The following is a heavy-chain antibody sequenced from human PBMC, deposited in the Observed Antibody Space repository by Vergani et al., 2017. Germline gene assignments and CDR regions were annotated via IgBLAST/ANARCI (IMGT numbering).Heavy chain of an antibody. J-gene: IGHJ4*02. CDR2: IDWDDDK. CDR1: GFSLNTRGVS. D-gene: IGHD3-22*01. CDR3: ARNGYYDSSGYYYLGDYFDY. Sequence: QITLKESGPTLVKPTQTLTLTCTFSGFSLNTRGVSVAWIRQPPGKALEWLARIDWDDDKFYSTSLKTRLTISKETSKNQVVLTMTNMDPVDTATYYCARNGYYDSSGYYYLGDYFDYWGQGTLVTVSS. V-gene: IGHV2-70*04.